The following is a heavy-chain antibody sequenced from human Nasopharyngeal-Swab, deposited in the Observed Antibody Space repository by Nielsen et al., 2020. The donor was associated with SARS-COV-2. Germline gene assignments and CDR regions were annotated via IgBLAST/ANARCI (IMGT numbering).Heavy chain of an antibody. J-gene: IGHJ6*03. D-gene: IGHD5-24*01. CDR1: GLPFNNYA. CDR2: ISSSGTDT. V-gene: IGHV3-23*01. Sequence: ETLSLTCAVSGLPFNNYAVTWVRQAPGKGLEWVSIISSSGTDTYYADYVKGRFTISRDNSKNTLYLQMNSLRAEDSAIYYCAKSRGDTTMAHYYYYIDVWGKGTTVTVSS. CDR3: AKSRGDTTMAHYYYYIDV.